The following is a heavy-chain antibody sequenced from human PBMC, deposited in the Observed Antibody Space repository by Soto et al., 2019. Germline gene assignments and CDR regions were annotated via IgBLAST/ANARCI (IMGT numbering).Heavy chain of an antibody. CDR1: GGSVSSNSYS. D-gene: IGHD4-4*01. CDR2: IYSSENT. CDR3: ARGMTTVTTIDY. V-gene: IGHV4-39*07. Sequence: SETLSLTCAVSGGSVSSNSYSWGWIRQSPGKGLEWIGTIYSSENTHYNPSLLSRVTISVDRSKNQFSLKLSSVTAADTAVYYCARGMTTVTTIDYWGQGTLVTVSS. J-gene: IGHJ4*02.